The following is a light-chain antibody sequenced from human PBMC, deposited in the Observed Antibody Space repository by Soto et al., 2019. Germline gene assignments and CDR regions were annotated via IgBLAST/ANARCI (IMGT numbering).Light chain of an antibody. V-gene: IGKV3-11*01. Sequence: EIVLTQSPATLSLSPGERATLSCRASQSLSRSLAWYPQKPGQAPRLLIYDASNSATGIPARFSGSGSGTDFTLTISSLEPEDFALYYCQHRANWPLTFGGGTKVDI. CDR1: QSLSRS. J-gene: IGKJ4*01. CDR2: DAS. CDR3: QHRANWPLT.